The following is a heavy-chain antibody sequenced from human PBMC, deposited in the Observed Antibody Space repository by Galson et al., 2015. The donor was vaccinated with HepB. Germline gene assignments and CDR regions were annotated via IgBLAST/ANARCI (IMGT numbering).Heavy chain of an antibody. CDR2: ISSSSSTI. V-gene: IGHV3-48*01. J-gene: IGHJ4*02. D-gene: IGHD5-24*01. Sequence: SLRLSCAASGFTFSSYSMNWVRQAPGKGLEWVSYISSSSSTIYYADSVKGRFTISRDNAKNSLYLQMNSLRAEDTAVYYCAREAGWLLPGRYYFDYWGQGTLVTVSS. CDR3: AREAGWLLPGRYYFDY. CDR1: GFTFSSYS.